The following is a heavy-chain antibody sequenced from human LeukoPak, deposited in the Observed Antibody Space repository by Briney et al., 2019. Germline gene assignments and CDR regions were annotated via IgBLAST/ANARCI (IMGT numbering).Heavy chain of an antibody. J-gene: IGHJ4*02. D-gene: IGHD6-6*01. CDR3: ARTEPIDY. CDR1: GFPVSTYY. CDR2: IFRGGST. Sequence: GGSLRLSCGASGFPVSTYYMSWVGQAPGKGLEWVADIFRGGSTYFAHSVKGSFTISRDNSKNTVDLQRKSLRAEDTALYYCARTEPIDYWGQGTLVTVSS. V-gene: IGHV3-66*01.